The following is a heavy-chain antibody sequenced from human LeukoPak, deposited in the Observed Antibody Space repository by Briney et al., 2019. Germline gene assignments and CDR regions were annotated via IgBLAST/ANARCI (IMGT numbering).Heavy chain of an antibody. CDR3: ARQSTFGYFDY. CDR2: IYYSGST. V-gene: IGHV4-39*01. J-gene: IGHJ4*02. Sequence: SETLSLTCTVSGGSISSSSYYWGWIRQPPGKGLEWIGSIYYSGSTYYNPPLKSRVTISVDTSKNQFSLKLSSVTAADTAVYYCARQSTFGYFDYWGQGTLVTVSS. D-gene: IGHD3-16*01. CDR1: GGSISSSSYY.